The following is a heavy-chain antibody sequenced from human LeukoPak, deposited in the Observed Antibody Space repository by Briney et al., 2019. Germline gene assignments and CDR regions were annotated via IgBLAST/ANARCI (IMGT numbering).Heavy chain of an antibody. CDR1: GGSISSGGYY. CDR3: ARLATLYYYYGMDV. J-gene: IGHJ6*02. CDR2: IYYSGIT. Sequence: SETLSLTCTVSGGSISSGGYYWTWIRQHPGKGLEWIGYIYYSGITYYNPSLKRRVPISVDTSKNQFSLKLSSVTAADTAVYYCARLATLYYYYGMDVWGQRTPVTVSS. V-gene: IGHV4-31*03.